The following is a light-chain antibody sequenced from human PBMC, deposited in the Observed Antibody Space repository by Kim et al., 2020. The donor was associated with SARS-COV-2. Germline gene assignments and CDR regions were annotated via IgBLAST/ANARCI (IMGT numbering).Light chain of an antibody. J-gene: IGLJ3*02. V-gene: IGLV1-47*01. Sequence: GQRVTISCSGSSSNIGSNYVYWYQQLPGTAPKLVISRNNQRPSGVPDRFSGSKSGTSASLANSGLRSEDEAEYYCATWDDSLSGWVFGGGTKLTVL. CDR1: SSNIGSNY. CDR2: RNN. CDR3: ATWDDSLSGWV.